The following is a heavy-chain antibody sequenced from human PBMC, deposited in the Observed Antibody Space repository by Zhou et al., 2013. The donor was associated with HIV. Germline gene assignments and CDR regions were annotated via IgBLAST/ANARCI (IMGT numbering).Heavy chain of an antibody. J-gene: IGHJ4*02. V-gene: IGHV1-69*04. Sequence: QVQLVQSGAEVKKPGSSVKVSCKTSGDTFTNYDFTWVRRAPGQGLEWMGRIIPILNLTNNAQKFQGRLSITVDKSTTTVFMDLSSLRSDDTAVYYCARVRDGYNSGEYYFDSWGQGTLVTVSS. CDR1: GDTFTNYD. CDR3: ARVRDGYNSGEYYFDS. CDR2: IIPILNLT. D-gene: IGHD5-12*01.